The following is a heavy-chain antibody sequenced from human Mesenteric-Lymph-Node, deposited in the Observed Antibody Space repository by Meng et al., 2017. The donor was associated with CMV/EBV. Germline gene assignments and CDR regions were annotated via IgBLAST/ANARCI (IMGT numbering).Heavy chain of an antibody. Sequence: GESLKISCAASGFTVSSNEMSWVRQAPGKGLEWVSSISGGSTYYADSRKGRFTISRDNSKNTLYLQMNSLRAEDTAVYYCAKESYGEWFGESSPGPWGQGTLVTVSS. D-gene: IGHD3-10*01. V-gene: IGHV3-38-3*01. CDR3: AKESYGEWFGESSPGP. CDR1: GFTVSSNE. J-gene: IGHJ5*02. CDR2: ISGGST.